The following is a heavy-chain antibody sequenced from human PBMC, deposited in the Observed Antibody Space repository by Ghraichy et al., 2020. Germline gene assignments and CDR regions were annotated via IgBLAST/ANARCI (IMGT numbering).Heavy chain of an antibody. CDR3: ARGSTVVRFYYYDGMDV. Sequence: GGSLRLSCVGSGFSFSSYSMNWVRQSPGKGLEWVSYITSSGSFKSYADSVRGRFTISRDNAQNLLYLQMNSLRDEDTALYFCARGSTVVRFYYYDGMDVWGQGTTVTVSS. CDR2: ITSSGSFK. CDR1: GFSFSSYS. J-gene: IGHJ6*02. D-gene: IGHD4-23*01. V-gene: IGHV3-48*02.